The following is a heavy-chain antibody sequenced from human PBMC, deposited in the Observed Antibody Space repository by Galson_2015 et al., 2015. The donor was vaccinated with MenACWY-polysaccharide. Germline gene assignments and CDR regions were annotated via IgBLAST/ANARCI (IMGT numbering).Heavy chain of an antibody. D-gene: IGHD3-10*01. Sequence: ETLSLTCTVSGGSISSYYWSWIRQPPGKGLEWIGYIYYSGSTNYNPSLKSRVTISVDTSKNQYSLKLSSVTAADTAVYYCARAGGFGELHLANDYWGQGTLVTVSS. CDR1: GGSISSYY. J-gene: IGHJ4*02. V-gene: IGHV4-59*01. CDR3: ARAGGFGELHLANDY. CDR2: IYYSGST.